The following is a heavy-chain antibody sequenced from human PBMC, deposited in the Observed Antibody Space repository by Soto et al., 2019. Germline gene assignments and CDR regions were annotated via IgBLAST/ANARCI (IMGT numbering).Heavy chain of an antibody. CDR1: GFTFCSYG. CDR3: AKARQRYYYYGMDV. V-gene: IGHV3-30*18. J-gene: IGHJ6*02. CDR2: ISYDGSNK. Sequence: QVQLVESGGGVVQPGRSLRLSCAASGFTFCSYGMHWVRQAPGKGLEWVAVISYDGSNKYYADSVKGRFTISRDNSKNTLYLQMNSLRAEDTAVYYCAKARQRYYYYGMDVWGQGTTVTVSS.